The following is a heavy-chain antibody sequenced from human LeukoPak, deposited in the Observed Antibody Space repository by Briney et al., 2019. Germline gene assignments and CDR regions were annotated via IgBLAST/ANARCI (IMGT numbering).Heavy chain of an antibody. Sequence: SETLSLTCSVSGGSTRSYYWGWVRQPAGKGLEWIGRKDSIGSTHYNPSLKSRITMSIDTSKNEFSLSVRSVTAADTAVYFCARQGYTASYYFLDYWSQGTPVTVSS. V-gene: IGHV4-4*07. CDR2: KDSIGST. CDR1: GGSTRSYY. D-gene: IGHD1-26*01. J-gene: IGHJ4*02. CDR3: ARQGYTASYYFLDY.